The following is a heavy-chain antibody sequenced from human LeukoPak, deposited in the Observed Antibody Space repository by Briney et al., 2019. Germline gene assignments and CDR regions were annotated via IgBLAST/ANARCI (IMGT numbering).Heavy chain of an antibody. CDR3: ARGAGLTYYYDSSGYYFDY. Sequence: SETLSLTCTVSGGSISSHYWSWIRQPPGKGLEWIGYIYYSGSTNYNPSLKSRVTISVDTSKNQSSLKLSSVTAADTAVYYCARGAGLTYYYDSSGYYFDYWGQGTLVTVSS. CDR1: GGSISSHY. D-gene: IGHD3-22*01. J-gene: IGHJ4*02. V-gene: IGHV4-59*11. CDR2: IYYSGST.